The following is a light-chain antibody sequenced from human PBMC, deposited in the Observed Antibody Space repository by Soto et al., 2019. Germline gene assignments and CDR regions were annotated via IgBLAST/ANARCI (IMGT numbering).Light chain of an antibody. CDR3: CAYSTSGTHV. CDR1: SSDVGSYDC. J-gene: IGLJ1*01. CDR2: DVN. Sequence: QSVLTQPASVSGSPGQSITFSCTGTSSDVGSYDCVSWHQQHPGKAPKLIIYDVNNRPSGVPSRFSGSKSGNTASLIISGLQTEDEADYYCCAYSTSGTHVFGTG. V-gene: IGLV2-14*03.